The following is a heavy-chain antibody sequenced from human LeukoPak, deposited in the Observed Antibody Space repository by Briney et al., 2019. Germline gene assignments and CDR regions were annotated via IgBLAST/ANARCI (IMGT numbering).Heavy chain of an antibody. J-gene: IGHJ3*02. CDR1: GGTFSSYA. D-gene: IGHD1-1*01. Sequence: SVKVSCKASGGTFSSYAISWVRQAPGQGLEWMGGIIPIFGTANYAQKFQGRVTITADESTSTAYMELSSLRSEDTAVYYCARRYHNPDAFDIWGQGTMVTVSS. V-gene: IGHV1-69*13. CDR2: IIPIFGTA. CDR3: ARRYHNPDAFDI.